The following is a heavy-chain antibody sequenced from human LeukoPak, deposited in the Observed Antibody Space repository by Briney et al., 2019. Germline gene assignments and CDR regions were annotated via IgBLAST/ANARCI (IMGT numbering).Heavy chain of an antibody. Sequence: ASVKVSCKASGYTFTGYYMHWVRQAPGQGLEWMGWINPNSGGTNYAQKFQGRVTMTRDTSISTAYMELSRLRSDDTAVYYCARSVQGYCSGTSCYYYYYYMDVWGKGTTVTVSS. CDR3: ARSVQGYCSGTSCYYYYYYMDV. J-gene: IGHJ6*03. CDR2: INPNSGGT. V-gene: IGHV1-2*02. CDR1: GYTFTGYY. D-gene: IGHD2-15*01.